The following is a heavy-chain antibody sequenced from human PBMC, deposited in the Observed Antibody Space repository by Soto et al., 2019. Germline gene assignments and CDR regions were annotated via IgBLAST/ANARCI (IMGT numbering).Heavy chain of an antibody. J-gene: IGHJ4*02. V-gene: IGHV3-23*01. CDR3: TKGSRGYTNYFFDS. Sequence: PVGSLRLSCAASGFSFGGYAMIWVRQAPGKGLEWVAAISGSGASSFFADSVRGRFVISRDNSQNTVFLQMSSLRAEDTAMYYCTKGSRGYTNYFFDSWGRGTLVTVSS. D-gene: IGHD6-25*01. CDR1: GFSFGGYA. CDR2: ISGSGASS.